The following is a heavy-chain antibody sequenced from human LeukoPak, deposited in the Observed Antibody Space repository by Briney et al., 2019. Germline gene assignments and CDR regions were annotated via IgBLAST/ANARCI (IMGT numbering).Heavy chain of an antibody. CDR2: ISGSGGTT. V-gene: IGHV3-23*01. D-gene: IGHD1-7*01. Sequence: GGTLRLSCAASGFTFSSYGMNWVRQAPGKGLEWVSAISGSGGTTYYADSVKGRFTISRDNSKNTLYLQMNSLRAEDTAVYYCAKSGGVWNYYFDYWGQGTLVTVSS. CDR1: GFTFSSYG. CDR3: AKSGGVWNYYFDY. J-gene: IGHJ4*02.